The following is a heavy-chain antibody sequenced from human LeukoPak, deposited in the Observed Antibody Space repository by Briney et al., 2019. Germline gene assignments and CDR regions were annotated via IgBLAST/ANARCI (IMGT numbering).Heavy chain of an antibody. CDR2: IYSGGST. V-gene: IGHV3-53*01. CDR3: ARGSYSSSFTSFDY. Sequence: GGSLRLSCAASGFTVSSNYMSWVRQAPGKGLEWVSVIYSGGSTYYADSVKGRFTISRDNSKNTLYLQMNSLRAEDTAVYYCARGSYSSSFTSFDYWGQGTLVTVSS. CDR1: GFTVSSNY. J-gene: IGHJ4*02. D-gene: IGHD6-6*01.